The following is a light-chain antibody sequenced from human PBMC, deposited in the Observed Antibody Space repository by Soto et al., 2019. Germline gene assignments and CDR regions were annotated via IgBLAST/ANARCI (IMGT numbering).Light chain of an antibody. Sequence: EIVMTQSPATLSMSPGQRVTLSCRASQSVSSNLAWNQQKPGQAPRLLIYGASTRATGIQDRFSGSGSGTEFNLTINSLQSEDFAVDYCQQYNIWPWTFGQGTKVELK. CDR2: GAS. CDR1: QSVSSN. CDR3: QQYNIWPWT. V-gene: IGKV3-15*01. J-gene: IGKJ1*01.